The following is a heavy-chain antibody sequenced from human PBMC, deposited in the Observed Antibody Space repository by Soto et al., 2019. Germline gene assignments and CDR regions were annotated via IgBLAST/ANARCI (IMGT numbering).Heavy chain of an antibody. J-gene: IGHJ6*02. CDR3: AAIREVDV. V-gene: IGHV3-30*03. Sequence: XGSLILSCAASGFTFSSYAMHWVRQAPGKGLEWVALISYDGYSKWYADAVKGRFTISRDNSNNTLFLEMNSLRGDDTAVYFCAAIREVDVWGQGTTVTVSS. CDR2: ISYDGYSK. D-gene: IGHD1-26*01. CDR1: GFTFSSYA.